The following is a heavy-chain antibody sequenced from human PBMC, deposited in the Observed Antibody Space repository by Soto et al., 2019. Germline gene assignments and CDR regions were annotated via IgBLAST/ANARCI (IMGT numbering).Heavy chain of an antibody. CDR3: ARHTAAVAGTTFDY. V-gene: IGHV4-39*01. CDR1: GGSISSSSYY. CDR2: IYYSGST. J-gene: IGHJ4*02. D-gene: IGHD6-19*01. Sequence: SETLSLTCTVSGGSISSSSYYWGWIRQPPGKGLEWIGSIYYSGSTYYNPSLKSRVTISVDTSKNQFSLKLSSVTAADTAVYFCARHTAAVAGTTFDYWGQGTLVTVSS.